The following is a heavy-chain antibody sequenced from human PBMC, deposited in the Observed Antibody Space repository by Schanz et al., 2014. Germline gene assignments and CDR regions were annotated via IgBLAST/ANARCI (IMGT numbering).Heavy chain of an antibody. CDR1: GFTFRSYG. CDR2: IYSSGST. J-gene: IGHJ4*02. V-gene: IGHV3-NL1*01. Sequence: QVQLVESGGGVVQPGRSLRLSCAASGFTFRSYGMHWVRQAPGKGLEWVSTIYSSGSTYYADSVRGRFTISRDESESSLYLQMDSLKTEDTAVYYCARRNFYDKSAAVDYWGQGSLVTVSS. D-gene: IGHD3-9*01. CDR3: ARRNFYDKSAAVDY.